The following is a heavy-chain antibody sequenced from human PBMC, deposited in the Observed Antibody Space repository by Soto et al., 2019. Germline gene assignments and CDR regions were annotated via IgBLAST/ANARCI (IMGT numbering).Heavy chain of an antibody. V-gene: IGHV1-46*01. CDR1: GYPFTSYY. D-gene: IGHD6-19*01. Sequence: ASVKVSCKASGYPFTSYYMHWVRQAPGQGLEWMGIINPSGGSTSYAQKFQDRVTMTRDTSTSTVYMELSSLRSEDTAVYYCARSFGSGWYEFDYWGQGTLVTSPQ. J-gene: IGHJ4*02. CDR3: ARSFGSGWYEFDY. CDR2: INPSGGST.